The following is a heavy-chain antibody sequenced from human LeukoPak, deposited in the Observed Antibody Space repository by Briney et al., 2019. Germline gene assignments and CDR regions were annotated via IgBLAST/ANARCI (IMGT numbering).Heavy chain of an antibody. CDR3: ARDRSNSGHDY. CDR2: ISYDGSNR. D-gene: IGHD4-11*01. J-gene: IGHJ4*02. CDR1: GFTFSSYG. V-gene: IGHV3-30*03. Sequence: PGGSLRLSCAASGFTFSSYGMHWVRQAPGKGLEWVAVISYDGSNRYFGDSVKGRFTISRDNPKNTLYLQMNSLRAEDTAVYYCARDRSNSGHDYWGQGTLVTVSS.